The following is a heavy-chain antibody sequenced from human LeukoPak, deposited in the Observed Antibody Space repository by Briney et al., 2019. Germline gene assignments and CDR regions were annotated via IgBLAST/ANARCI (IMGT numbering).Heavy chain of an antibody. J-gene: IGHJ5*02. Sequence: PSETLSLTCAVYGGSFSGYYWSWIRQPPGKGLEWIGEINHSGSTNYNPSLKSRVTISVDTSKNQFSLKLSSVTAADTAVYYYARRIGYCSGGSCYSEAWFDPWGQGTLVTVSS. CDR1: GGSFSGYY. D-gene: IGHD2-15*01. CDR2: INHSGST. CDR3: ARRIGYCSGGSCYSEAWFDP. V-gene: IGHV4-34*01.